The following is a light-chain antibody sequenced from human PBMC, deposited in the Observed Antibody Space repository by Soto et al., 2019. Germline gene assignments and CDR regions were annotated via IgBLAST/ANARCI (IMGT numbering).Light chain of an antibody. CDR2: GAS. CDR3: QQRSNWPIT. J-gene: IGKJ5*01. V-gene: IGKV3-11*01. CDR1: QSVSDN. Sequence: EIVMTQSPDSLSLSQWEIATLSWRASQSVSDNLAWYQQRPGQGPRLLIYGASTRATGIPARFSGSGSGTDFTLTISSLEPEDFAVYYCQQRSNWPITFGQGTRLEIK.